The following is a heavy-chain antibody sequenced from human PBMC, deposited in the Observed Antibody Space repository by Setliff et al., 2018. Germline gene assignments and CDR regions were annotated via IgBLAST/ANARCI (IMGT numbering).Heavy chain of an antibody. V-gene: IGHV4-59*12. D-gene: IGHD2-15*01. CDR3: ARILGYCSGGSCYVPY. CDR2: IYYGGSA. Sequence: PGGSLRLSCAASGFTFSSYEMNWVRQAPGKGLEWIGNIYYGGSAYYNPSLKSRVTISVDTSKNQFSLKLSSVTAADTAMYYCARILGYCSGGSCYVPYWGQGTLVTVSS. J-gene: IGHJ4*02. CDR1: GFTFSSYE.